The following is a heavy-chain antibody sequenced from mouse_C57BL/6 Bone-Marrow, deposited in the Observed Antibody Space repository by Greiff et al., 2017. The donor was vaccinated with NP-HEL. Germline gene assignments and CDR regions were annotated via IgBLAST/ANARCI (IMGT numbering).Heavy chain of an antibody. J-gene: IGHJ3*01. CDR2: ISSGGSYT. CDR3: ARRQITTVVAPFAY. Sequence: EVQLVESGGDLVKPGGSLKLSCAASGFTFSSYGMSWVRQTPDKRLEWVATISSGGSYTYYPDSVKGRFPISRDNAKNTLYLQMSSLKSEDTAMYYCARRQITTVVAPFAYWGQGTLVTVSA. V-gene: IGHV5-6*01. D-gene: IGHD1-1*01. CDR1: GFTFSSYG.